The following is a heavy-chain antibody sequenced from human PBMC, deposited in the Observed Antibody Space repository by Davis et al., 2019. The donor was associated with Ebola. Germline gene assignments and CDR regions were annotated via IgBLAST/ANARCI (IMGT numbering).Heavy chain of an antibody. CDR2: IYTTGST. V-gene: IGHV4-4*07. J-gene: IGHJ3*01. D-gene: IGHD2-15*01. Sequence: PGGSLRLSCTVSGGSISSYYWSWIRQPAGKGLEWIGRIYTTGSTNYNPSLKSRVTISVDTSKNLFSLELASVTAADTAVYYCARATWYGAFDAWGQGTMVTVSS. CDR1: GGSISSYY. CDR3: ARATWYGAFDA.